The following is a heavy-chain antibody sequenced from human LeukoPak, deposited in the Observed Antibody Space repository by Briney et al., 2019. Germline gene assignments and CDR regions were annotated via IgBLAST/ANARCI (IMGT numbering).Heavy chain of an antibody. Sequence: GGSLRLSCAASGFTFSNAWMSWVRQAPGKGLEWVGRIKSKTDGGTTDYAAPVKGRFTISRDDSKNTLYLQMNSLKTEDTAVYYCTTPYDSSGYDYYYMDVWGKGTAVTVSS. D-gene: IGHD3-22*01. J-gene: IGHJ6*03. V-gene: IGHV3-15*01. CDR3: TTPYDSSGYDYYYMDV. CDR1: GFTFSNAW. CDR2: IKSKTDGGTT.